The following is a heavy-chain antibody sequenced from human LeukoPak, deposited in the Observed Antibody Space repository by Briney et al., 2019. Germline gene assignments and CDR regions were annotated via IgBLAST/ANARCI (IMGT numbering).Heavy chain of an antibody. J-gene: IGHJ6*03. Sequence: PSETLSLTCAVYGGSFSGYYWSWIRQPPGKGLEWIGEINHSGSTNYNPSLKSRITISVDTSKNQFSLKLSSVTAADTAVYYCARARKYTLYYYYYMDVWGKGTTVTVSS. D-gene: IGHD1-1*01. CDR2: INHSGST. V-gene: IGHV4-34*01. CDR1: GGSFSGYY. CDR3: ARARKYTLYYYYYMDV.